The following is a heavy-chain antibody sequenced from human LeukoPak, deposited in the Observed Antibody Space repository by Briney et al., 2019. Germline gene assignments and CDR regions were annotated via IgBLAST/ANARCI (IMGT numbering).Heavy chain of an antibody. Sequence: ASVKVSCKASGGTFSSYAISWVRQAPGQGLEWMGGIIPIFGTANYAQKFQGRVTITADESTSTAYMELSSLRSEDTAVYYCASLASSPRTLDYWGQGTLVTVSS. J-gene: IGHJ4*02. CDR1: GGTFSSYA. CDR2: IIPIFGTA. CDR3: ASLASSPRTLDY. V-gene: IGHV1-69*13. D-gene: IGHD6-13*01.